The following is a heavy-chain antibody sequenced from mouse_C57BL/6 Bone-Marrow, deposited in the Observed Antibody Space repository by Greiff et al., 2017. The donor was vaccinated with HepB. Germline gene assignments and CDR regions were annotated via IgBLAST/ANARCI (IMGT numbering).Heavy chain of an antibody. J-gene: IGHJ1*03. CDR1: GFTFSDYG. D-gene: IGHD1-1*01. V-gene: IGHV5-17*01. CDR2: ISSGSSTI. CDR3: ARGSYYGSSYWYFDV. Sequence: DVMLVESGGGLVKPGGSLKLSCAASGFTFSDYGMHWVRQAPEKGLEWVAYISSGSSTIYYADTVKGRFTISRDNAKNTLFLQMTSLRSEDTAMYYCARGSYYGSSYWYFDVWGTGTTVTVSS.